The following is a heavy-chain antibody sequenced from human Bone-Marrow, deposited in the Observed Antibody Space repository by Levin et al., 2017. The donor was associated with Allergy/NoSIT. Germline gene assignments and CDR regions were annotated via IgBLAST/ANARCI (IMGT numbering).Heavy chain of an antibody. CDR2: MSSDGSKT. J-gene: IGHJ6*02. V-gene: IGHV3-30*18. CDR3: VKDRIAWGSSSSSGYYYYGMDV. D-gene: IGHD6-6*01. CDR1: GFTFSSYG. Sequence: GGSLRLSCAASGFTFSSYGMHWVRQAPGKGLEWVAVMSSDGSKTYYADSVRGRFTISRDNSKNRLYLQMNSLRVEATAVFYCVKDRIAWGSSSSSGYYYYGMDVWGQGTTVTVSS.